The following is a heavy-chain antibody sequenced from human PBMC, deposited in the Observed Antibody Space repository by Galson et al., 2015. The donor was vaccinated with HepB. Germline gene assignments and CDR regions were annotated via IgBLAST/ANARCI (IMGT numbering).Heavy chain of an antibody. Sequence: SVKVSCKASGGTFSSYAISWMRQAPGQGLEWIGGIIPLFATANYAQKFQGRVTITADESTGTAYMELSSLRSEDTAVYYCVRGTGGDEGFDPWGQGTLVTVSS. J-gene: IGHJ5*02. CDR2: IIPLFATA. D-gene: IGHD5-12*01. CDR1: GGTFSSYA. V-gene: IGHV1-69*13. CDR3: VRGTGGDEGFDP.